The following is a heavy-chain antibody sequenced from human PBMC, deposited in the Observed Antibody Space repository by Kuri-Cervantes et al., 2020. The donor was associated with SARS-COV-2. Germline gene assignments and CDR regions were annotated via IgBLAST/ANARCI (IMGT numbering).Heavy chain of an antibody. CDR2: IYYSGST. D-gene: IGHD3-22*01. CDR3: ARVKPYYDGSGYSPPHYYYYYMDV. CDR1: GGSISSHY. Sequence: SETLSLTCTVSGGSISSHYWSWIRQPPGKGLEWIGYIYYSGSTNYNPSLKSRVTISVDTSKNQFSLKLSSVTAADTAVYYCARVKPYYDGSGYSPPHYYYYYMDVWGKGTTVTVSS. J-gene: IGHJ6*03. V-gene: IGHV4-59*11.